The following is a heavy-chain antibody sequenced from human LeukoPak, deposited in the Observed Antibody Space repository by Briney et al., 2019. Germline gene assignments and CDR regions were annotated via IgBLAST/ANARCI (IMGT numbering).Heavy chain of an antibody. Sequence: PSETLSLTCTVSGGSISSSSYYWGWIRQPPGKGLEWIGTIYHSGSTYYNPSLKSRVTMSVDTSKNQFSLNLSSVTAADTAVYYCARGEQHYYGSGSYDRGYFDYWGQGTLVTVSS. D-gene: IGHD3-10*01. CDR1: GGSISSSSYY. CDR3: ARGEQHYYGSGSYDRGYFDY. J-gene: IGHJ4*02. CDR2: IYHSGST. V-gene: IGHV4-39*07.